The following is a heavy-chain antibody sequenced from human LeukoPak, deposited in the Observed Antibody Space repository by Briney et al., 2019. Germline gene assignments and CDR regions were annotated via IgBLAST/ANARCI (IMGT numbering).Heavy chain of an antibody. CDR2: IYYIGST. D-gene: IGHD2-2*01. CDR1: GGSISSGSYY. CDR3: AREERIVVVPAATLPAAFDI. J-gene: IGHJ3*02. Sequence: SETLSLTCTVSGGSISSGSYYWGWIRQPPGKGLEWIGTIYYIGSTYYNPSLKSRVTISVDTSKNQFSLKLSSVTAADTAVYYCAREERIVVVPAATLPAAFDIWGQGTMVTVSS. V-gene: IGHV4-39*02.